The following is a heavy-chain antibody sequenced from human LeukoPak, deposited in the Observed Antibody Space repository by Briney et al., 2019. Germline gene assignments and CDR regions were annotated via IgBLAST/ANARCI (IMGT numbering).Heavy chain of an antibody. D-gene: IGHD1/OR15-1a*01. V-gene: IGHV4-59*08. Sequence: SETLSLTCTVSGGSISNYYWSWVRQPPGEGLEWIAYLHYSGRTNYNPPRKGPVTTSVATSKNHFSLKLSSAAAADTAVYYCARSIAGTRSKFDYWGQGTLVTVSS. CDR1: GGSISNYY. J-gene: IGHJ4*02. CDR3: ARSIAGTRSKFDY. CDR2: LHYSGRT.